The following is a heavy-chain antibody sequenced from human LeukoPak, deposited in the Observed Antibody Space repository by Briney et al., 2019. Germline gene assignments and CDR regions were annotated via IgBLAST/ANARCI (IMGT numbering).Heavy chain of an antibody. CDR1: GASISSYY. CDR2: FSYSGNT. J-gene: IGHJ4*02. CDR3: AGTTTGWAYYFDY. D-gene: IGHD4-11*01. V-gene: IGHV4-59*01. Sequence: SGTLSLTCTVSGASISSYYWSWIRQPPGKGLEWIGYFSYSGNTNYNPSLKSRVTVSVDTSKNQFSLKLSSVTAADTAVYYCAGTTTGWAYYFDYWGQGTLVTVSS.